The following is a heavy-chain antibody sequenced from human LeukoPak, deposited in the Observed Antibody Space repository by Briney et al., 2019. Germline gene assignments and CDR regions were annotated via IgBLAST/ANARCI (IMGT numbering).Heavy chain of an antibody. V-gene: IGHV2-5*02. CDR1: GFALRTRGGG. J-gene: IGHJ5*02. D-gene: IGHD3-3*01. CDR3: ARRHPFLKRFDP. Sequence: ASGPTLIKPTHTLTLTCDFSGFALRTRGGGVGWIRQTPGKALEWLPLVYWDHDQRYSPSLKHRLTITKATSQNQVVLTMTNMDPADTATYFCARRHPFLKRFDPWGRGALVTVSS. CDR2: VYWDHDQ.